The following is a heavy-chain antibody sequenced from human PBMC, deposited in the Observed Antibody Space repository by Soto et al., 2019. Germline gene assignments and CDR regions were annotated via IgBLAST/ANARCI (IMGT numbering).Heavy chain of an antibody. J-gene: IGHJ5*02. CDR3: AREMYSSNWFDP. V-gene: IGHV1-69*13. D-gene: IGHD6-13*01. Sequence: SVKVSCKASGGTFSSYAISWVRQAPGQGLEWMGVIIPIFGTANYAQKFQGRVTITADESTSTAYMELSSLRSEDTAVYYCAREMYSSNWFDPWGQGTLVTVSS. CDR2: IIPIFGTA. CDR1: GGTFSSYA.